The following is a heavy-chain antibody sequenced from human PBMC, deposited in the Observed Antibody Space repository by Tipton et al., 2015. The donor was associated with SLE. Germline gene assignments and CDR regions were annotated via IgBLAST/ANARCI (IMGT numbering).Heavy chain of an antibody. CDR1: GGSISSHY. CDR2: INHSGST. CDR3: ARGGVWGYTAPLGY. D-gene: IGHD5-18*01. Sequence: LRLSCTVSGGSISSHYWSWIRQPPGKGLEWIGEINHSGSTNYNPSLKSRVTISVDTSKNQFSLKLSSVTAADTAVYYCARGGVWGYTAPLGYWGQGTLVTVSS. J-gene: IGHJ4*02. V-gene: IGHV4-34*01.